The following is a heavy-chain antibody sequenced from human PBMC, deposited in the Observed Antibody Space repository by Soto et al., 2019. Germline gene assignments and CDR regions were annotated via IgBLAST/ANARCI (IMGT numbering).Heavy chain of an antibody. V-gene: IGHV1-69*12. D-gene: IGHD3-3*01. J-gene: IGHJ6*02. CDR3: ARVTIFGVVRYYYGMDV. CDR2: IIPIFGTA. Sequence: QVQLVQSGAEVKKPGSSMKVSCKASGGTFSSYAISWVRQAPGQGLEWMGGIIPIFGTANYAQKFQGRVTMTADESTTTAYMELSSLRSEDTAVYDCARVTIFGVVRYYYGMDVWGQGTTVTVSS. CDR1: GGTFSSYA.